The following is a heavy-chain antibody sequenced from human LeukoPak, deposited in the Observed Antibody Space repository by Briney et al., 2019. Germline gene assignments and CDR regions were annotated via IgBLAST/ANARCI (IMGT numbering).Heavy chain of an antibody. J-gene: IGHJ4*02. V-gene: IGHV1-18*01. Sequence: ASVKVSCKASGYTFTSYAMHWVRQAPGQRLEWMGWISTYNGYPTYAQNFQGRVTMTTDRSTTTAYMELRSLRSDDTAVYYCARDSEMAIFDYWGQGTLVIVSS. D-gene: IGHD3-3*01. CDR3: ARDSEMAIFDY. CDR1: GYTFTSYA. CDR2: ISTYNGYP.